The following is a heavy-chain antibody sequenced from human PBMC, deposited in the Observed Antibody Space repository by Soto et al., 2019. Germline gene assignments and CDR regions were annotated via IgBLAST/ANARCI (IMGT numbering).Heavy chain of an antibody. CDR2: IYWNADK. V-gene: IGHV2-5*01. J-gene: IGHJ3*02. CDR1: GFSLSTSGVG. D-gene: IGHD2-15*01. Sequence: QITLKESGPTLVKPTQTLTLTCTFSGFSLSTSGVGVGWIRQPPGKALEWLALIYWNADKRYSTSLKSRLTITKDTSKTQLVLTMTNMDPVDTATYYCAHRLRLTPWIYTPRVAHGAFDIWGQGTMVTVSS. CDR3: AHRLRLTPWIYTPRVAHGAFDI.